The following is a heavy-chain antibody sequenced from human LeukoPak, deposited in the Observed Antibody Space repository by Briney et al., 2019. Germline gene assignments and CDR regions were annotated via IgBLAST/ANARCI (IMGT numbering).Heavy chain of an antibody. J-gene: IGHJ5*02. V-gene: IGHV3-30*02. CDR3: AKALSLWFGELVFDP. D-gene: IGHD3-10*01. CDR2: IRYDGSNK. Sequence: QPGGSLRLSCAASGLTFITYGMPWVRQPQGKGLGWVAFIRYDGSNKYYADSVKGRFTISRDNSKNTLYLQMNSLRAEDTAVYYCAKALSLWFGELVFDPWGQGTLVTVSS. CDR1: GLTFITYG.